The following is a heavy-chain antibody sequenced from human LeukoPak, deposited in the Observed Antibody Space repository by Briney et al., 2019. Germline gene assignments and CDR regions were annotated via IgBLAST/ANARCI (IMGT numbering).Heavy chain of an antibody. J-gene: IGHJ4*02. CDR3: ARDRSPWDY. V-gene: IGHV3-48*04. Sequence: GGSLRLSCAASGFTFSSYSMNWVRQAPGKGLEWVSYISSSGSTIYYADSVKGRFTISRDNAKNSLYLQMNSLRAEDTAVYYCARDRSPWDYWGQGTLVTVSS. CDR1: GFTFSSYS. CDR2: ISSSGSTI.